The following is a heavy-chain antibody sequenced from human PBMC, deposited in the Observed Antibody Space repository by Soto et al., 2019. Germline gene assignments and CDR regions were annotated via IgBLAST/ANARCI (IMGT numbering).Heavy chain of an antibody. CDR2: IYHSGST. D-gene: IGHD1-1*01. J-gene: IGHJ4*02. V-gene: IGHV4-30-2*01. CDR1: GGSISSGGYS. Sequence: SETLSLTCAVSGGSISSGGYSWNWIRQPPGKGLEWIGYIYHSGSTLYNPSLKSRVTISVDKSKNQFSLKLSSVTAADTAVYYCARHLSTTIAPLPFDYWGQGTLVTVS. CDR3: ARHLSTTIAPLPFDY.